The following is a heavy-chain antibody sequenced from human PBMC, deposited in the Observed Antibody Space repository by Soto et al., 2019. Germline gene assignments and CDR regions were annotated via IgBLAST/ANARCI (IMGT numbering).Heavy chain of an antibody. J-gene: IGHJ6*03. V-gene: IGHV5-51*01. CDR3: ARLPDTLNYYSYMDV. CDR1: EYRFTRFW. CDR2: IYPSDSDT. Sequence: PGESLKISCKGSEYRFTRFWIAWVRQTPGKGLEWMGIIYPSDSDTRYSPSFAGQVTISVDRSINTAYLQWSSLKASDTAIYYCARLPDTLNYYSYMDVWGKGTKVTVSS.